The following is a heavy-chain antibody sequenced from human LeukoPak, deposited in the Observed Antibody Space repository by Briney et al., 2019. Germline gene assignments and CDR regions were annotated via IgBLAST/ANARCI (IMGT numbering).Heavy chain of an antibody. Sequence: PSETLSLTCAVYGGSFSGYYWSWIRQPPGKGLEWIGEINHSGSTNYNPSLKSRVTISVDTSKNQFSLKLSSVTAADTAVYYCAQHPGIAAAATVWGQGTLVTVSS. J-gene: IGHJ4*02. V-gene: IGHV4-34*01. CDR1: GGSFSGYY. D-gene: IGHD6-13*01. CDR2: INHSGST. CDR3: AQHPGIAAAATV.